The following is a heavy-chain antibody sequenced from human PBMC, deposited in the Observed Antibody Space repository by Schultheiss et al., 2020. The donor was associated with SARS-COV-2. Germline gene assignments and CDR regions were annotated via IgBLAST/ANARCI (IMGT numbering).Heavy chain of an antibody. J-gene: IGHJ4*02. D-gene: IGHD1-26*01. CDR3: ASAAPTVRSVGATTFDY. CDR2: ISSSGSTI. V-gene: IGHV3-48*03. Sequence: GGSLRLSCAASGFTFSSYEMNWVRQAPGKGLEWVSYISSSGSTIYYADSVKGRFTISRDNAKNSLYLQMNSLRAEDTAVYYCASAAPTVRSVGATTFDYWGQGTLVTVSS. CDR1: GFTFSSYE.